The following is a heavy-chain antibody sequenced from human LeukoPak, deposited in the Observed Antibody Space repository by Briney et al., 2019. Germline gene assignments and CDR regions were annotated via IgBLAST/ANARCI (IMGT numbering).Heavy chain of an antibody. Sequence: PGGSLRLSCATSGFTFSNAWMNWVRQAPGKGLEWVGRIRSNSDGGPIDYAAPVKGRFTLSRDDSKTTLYLQMNSLQTEDTAVYYCATDFYDSTWGQGTLVTVSS. CDR3: ATDFYDST. V-gene: IGHV3-15*07. J-gene: IGHJ5*02. D-gene: IGHD3-22*01. CDR2: IRSNSDGGPI. CDR1: GFTFSNAW.